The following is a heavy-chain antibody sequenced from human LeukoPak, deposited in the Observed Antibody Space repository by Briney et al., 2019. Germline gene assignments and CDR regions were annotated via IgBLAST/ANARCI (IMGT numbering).Heavy chain of an antibody. V-gene: IGHV4-61*01. CDR2: IYYSGST. D-gene: IGHD1-26*01. CDR1: GGSISSSSYY. CDR3: ARDRIVGANNWFDP. J-gene: IGHJ5*02. Sequence: SETLSLTCTVSGGSISSSSYYWSWIRQPPGKGLEWIGYIYYSGSTNYNPSLKSRVTISVDTSKNQFSLKLSSVTAADTAVYYCARDRIVGANNWFDPWGQGTLVTVSS.